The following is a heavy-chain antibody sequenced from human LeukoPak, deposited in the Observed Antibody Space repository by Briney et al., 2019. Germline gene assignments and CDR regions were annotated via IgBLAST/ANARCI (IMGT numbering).Heavy chain of an antibody. V-gene: IGHV4-61*05. D-gene: IGHD4-23*01. J-gene: IGHJ4*02. CDR3: ARHTVVTGLDY. CDR2: IYYSGST. CDR1: GGSISSSSYY. Sequence: SETLSLTCTVSGGSISSSSYYWGWIRQPPGKGLEWIGYIYYSGSTNYNPSLKSRVTISVDTSKNQFSLKLSSVTAADTAVYYCARHTVVTGLDYWGQGTLVTVSS.